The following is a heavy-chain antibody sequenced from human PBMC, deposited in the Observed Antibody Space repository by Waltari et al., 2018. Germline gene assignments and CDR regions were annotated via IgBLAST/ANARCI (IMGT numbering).Heavy chain of an antibody. V-gene: IGHV4-34*01. CDR3: ANRDLNKSYYYMDV. J-gene: IGHJ6*03. Sequence: QVQLQQWGAGLLKPSETLSLTCGVYGGSFSGNYWSWIRQSPGRGPGWIGEIKQSGNTKYNPSLKSRVTMSVDTFKNYFSLNLTSVTAADTAVYYCANRDLNKSYYYMDVWGKGTTVIVSS. CDR2: IKQSGNT. CDR1: GGSFSGNY.